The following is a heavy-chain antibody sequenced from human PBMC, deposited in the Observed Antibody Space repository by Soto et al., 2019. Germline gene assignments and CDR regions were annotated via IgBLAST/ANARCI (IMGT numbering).Heavy chain of an antibody. D-gene: IGHD2-15*01. CDR1: GGSISSYY. CDR2: IYYSGST. CDR3: ARVFVRGYYGMDV. V-gene: IGHV4-59*01. Sequence: PSETLSLTCTVSGGSISSYYWSWIRQPPGKGLEWIGYIYYSGSTNYNPSLKSRVTISVDTSKNQFSLKLSSVTAADTAAYYCARVFVRGYYGMDVWGQGTTVTVSS. J-gene: IGHJ6*02.